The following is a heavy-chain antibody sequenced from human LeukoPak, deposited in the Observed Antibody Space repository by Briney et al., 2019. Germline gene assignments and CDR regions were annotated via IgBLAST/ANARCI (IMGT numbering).Heavy chain of an antibody. J-gene: IGHJ6*03. Sequence: GGSLRLSCAASGFAFSSSWMSWVRQAPGKGLEWVANIKQDGSETYYVDSLKGRFTVSRDNAKNSVYLQMNSLRAEDTAVYYCARRAPGYCITTSCPDTYYYYYYMDVWGKGTTVTVSS. CDR3: ARRAPGYCITTSCPDTYYYYYYMDV. V-gene: IGHV3-7*01. D-gene: IGHD2-2*01. CDR1: GFAFSSSW. CDR2: IKQDGSET.